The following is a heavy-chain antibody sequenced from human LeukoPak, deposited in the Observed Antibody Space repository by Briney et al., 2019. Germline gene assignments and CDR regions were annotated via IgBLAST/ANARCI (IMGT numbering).Heavy chain of an antibody. CDR3: ARRKPITMVRGNNWFDP. CDR1: GGSFSGYY. V-gene: IGHV4-34*01. Sequence: SETLSLTCAVYGGSFSGYYWSWIRQPPGKGLEWIGEINHSGSTNYNPSLKSRVTISVDTSKNQFSLKLSSVTAADTAVYYCARRKPITMVRGNNWFDPWGQGTLVTVSS. D-gene: IGHD3-10*01. J-gene: IGHJ5*02. CDR2: INHSGST.